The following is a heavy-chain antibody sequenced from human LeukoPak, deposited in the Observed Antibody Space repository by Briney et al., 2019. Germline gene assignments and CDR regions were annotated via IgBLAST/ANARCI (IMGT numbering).Heavy chain of an antibody. CDR3: ARWGGHVDY. V-gene: IGHV3-66*01. Sequence: PGGSLRLSCAGSGFTFSSYSMCWVRQAPGKGLEWVSVLHPGGDTHYADSVKGRFTISRDNSKNTLNLQMDSLRVEDTAVYYCARWGGHVDYWGQGTLVTVSS. J-gene: IGHJ4*02. D-gene: IGHD3-3*01. CDR1: GFTFSSYS. CDR2: LHPGGDT.